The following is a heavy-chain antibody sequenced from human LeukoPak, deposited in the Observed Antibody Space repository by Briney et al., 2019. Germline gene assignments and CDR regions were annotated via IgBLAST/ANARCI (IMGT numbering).Heavy chain of an antibody. CDR3: ARAGNGFDI. CDR1: GFTFSSYW. Sequence: GRSLRLSCAASGFTFSSYWMHWVRQAPGKGLVWVSRINSDGSITTYADSVKGRFTISRDNAKNTLYLQMNSLRAEDTAVYYCARAGNGFDIWGQGTMVTVSS. J-gene: IGHJ3*02. V-gene: IGHV3-74*01. CDR2: INSDGSIT.